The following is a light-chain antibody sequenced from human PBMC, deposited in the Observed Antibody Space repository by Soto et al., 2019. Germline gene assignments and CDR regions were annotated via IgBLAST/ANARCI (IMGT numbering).Light chain of an antibody. CDR3: QQYNNWPPT. CDR2: GAS. Sequence: EIVMTQSLATLSVSPGERATLSCRASQSVSSNLAWYQQKPGQAPRLLIYGASTRATGIPDRFSGSGSGTEFTLTISSLQSEDFAVYYCQQYNNWPPTFGGGTKVEIK. CDR1: QSVSSN. V-gene: IGKV3-15*01. J-gene: IGKJ4*01.